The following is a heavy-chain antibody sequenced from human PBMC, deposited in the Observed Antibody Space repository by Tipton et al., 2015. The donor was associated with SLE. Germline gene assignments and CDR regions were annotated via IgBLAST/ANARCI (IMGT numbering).Heavy chain of an antibody. Sequence: TLSLTCTVSGAPLRNYYWNWMWQSPGRGLQWIGYISYSGSTNYNPSLKSRVTISVDTSKNQFSLKLSSVTAADTAVYYCARAGLATSYYYYMDVWGKGTTVTVSS. D-gene: IGHD5-12*01. CDR1: GAPLRNYY. CDR3: ARAGLATSYYYYMDV. J-gene: IGHJ6*03. V-gene: IGHV4-59*01. CDR2: ISYSGST.